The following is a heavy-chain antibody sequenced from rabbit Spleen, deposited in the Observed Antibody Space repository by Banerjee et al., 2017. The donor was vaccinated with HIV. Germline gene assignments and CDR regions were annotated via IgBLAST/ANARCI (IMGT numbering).Heavy chain of an antibody. J-gene: IGHJ4*01. V-gene: IGHV1S7*01. CDR2: IDPVFGST. Sequence: QELVESGGGLVQPGGSLRLSCKASGFDFSTYYISCVRQPPGKGREWFGCIDPVFGSTYYESWVNGRSTISSHNAKNTLYLQLNSLTAADTATYFCAREEGLYSSAWGAEYFNLWGPGTLVTVS. CDR3: AREEGLYSSAWGAEYFNL. D-gene: IGHD4-1*01. CDR1: GFDFSTYY.